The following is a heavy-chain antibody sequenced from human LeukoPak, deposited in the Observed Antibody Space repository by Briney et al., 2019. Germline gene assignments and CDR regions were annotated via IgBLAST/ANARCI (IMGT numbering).Heavy chain of an antibody. V-gene: IGHV3-21*04. CDR3: AKAGHYGSGSYYSDY. D-gene: IGHD3-10*01. J-gene: IGHJ4*02. CDR2: ISSSSSTI. CDR1: GFPFSTYS. Sequence: PGGSLRLSCAASGFPFSTYSMNWVRQAPGKGLEWVSSISSSSSTIYYADSVKGRFTISRDNAKNTLYLQMNSLRAKDTAVYYCAKAGHYGSGSYYSDYWGRGTLVTVSP.